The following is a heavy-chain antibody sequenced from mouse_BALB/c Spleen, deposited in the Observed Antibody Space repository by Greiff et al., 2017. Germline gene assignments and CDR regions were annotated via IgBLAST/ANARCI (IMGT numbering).Heavy chain of an antibody. CDR1: GFSLTSYD. Sequence: VQVVESGPGLVAPSQSLSITCTVSGFSLTSYDISWIRQPPGKGLEWLGVIWTGGGTNYNSAFMSRLSISKDNSKSQVFLKMNSLQTDDTAIYYCVRDNYGNYFDYWGQGTTLTVSS. J-gene: IGHJ2*01. D-gene: IGHD1-1*01. CDR3: VRDNYGNYFDY. V-gene: IGHV2-9-2*01. CDR2: IWTGGGT.